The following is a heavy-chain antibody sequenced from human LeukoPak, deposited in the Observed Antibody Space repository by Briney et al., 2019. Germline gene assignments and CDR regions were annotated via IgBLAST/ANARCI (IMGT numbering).Heavy chain of an antibody. CDR2: INPSGGST. V-gene: IGHV1-46*01. Sequence: ASVKVSCKASGYTFTCYYMHWVRQAPGQGLEWMGIINPSGGSTSYAQKFQGRVTVTRDTSTSTVYMELSSLRSEDTAVYYCARGGSSWYLFYYFDYWGQGTLVTASS. J-gene: IGHJ4*02. CDR3: ARGGSSWYLFYYFDY. CDR1: GYTFTCYY. D-gene: IGHD6-13*01.